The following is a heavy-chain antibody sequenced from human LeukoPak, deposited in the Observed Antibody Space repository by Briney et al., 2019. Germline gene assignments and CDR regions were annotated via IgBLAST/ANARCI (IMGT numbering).Heavy chain of an antibody. CDR1: GYTFTTYT. V-gene: IGHV7-4-1*02. D-gene: IGHD4-17*01. CDR3: ARGPLYGDYVDPTFDS. Sequence: ASVKVSCKASGYTFTTYTVNWVRQAPGQGLEWMGWINTNTGNPTYAHNFTGRFVFSLDTSVSTAYLQISNLKDEDTAVYYCARGPLYGDYVDPTFDSWGQGALVTVSS. CDR2: INTNTGNP. J-gene: IGHJ4*02.